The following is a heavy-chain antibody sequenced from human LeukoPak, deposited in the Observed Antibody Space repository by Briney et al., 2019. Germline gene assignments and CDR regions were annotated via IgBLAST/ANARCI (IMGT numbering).Heavy chain of an antibody. J-gene: IGHJ4*02. CDR3: ARAPYGDYGLLDY. V-gene: IGHV4-59*01. Sequence: PSETLSLTCTVSGGSISSYYWSWIRQPPGKGLEWIGYIYYSGGTNYNPSLKSRVTISVDTSKNQFSLKLSSVTAADTAVYYCARAPYGDYGLLDYWGQGTLVTVSS. CDR1: GGSISSYY. CDR2: IYYSGGT. D-gene: IGHD4-17*01.